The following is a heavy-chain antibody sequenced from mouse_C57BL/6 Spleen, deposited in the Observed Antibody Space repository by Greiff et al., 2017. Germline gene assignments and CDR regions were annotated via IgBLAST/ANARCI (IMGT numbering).Heavy chain of an antibody. V-gene: IGHV5-16*01. CDR2: INYDGSST. J-gene: IGHJ2*01. Sequence: EVMVVESEGGLVQPGSSMTLSCTASGFTFSDYYMAWVRQVPEKGLEWVANINYDGSSTYYLASLKSRFIISRDTAKNILYLQMSSLKSEDTATYYCAREGTTAGYFAYWGQGTTLTVSS. CDR1: GFTFSDYY. D-gene: IGHD1-2*01. CDR3: AREGTTAGYFAY.